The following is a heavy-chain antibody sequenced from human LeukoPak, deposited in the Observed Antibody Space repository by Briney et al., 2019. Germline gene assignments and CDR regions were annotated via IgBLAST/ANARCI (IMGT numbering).Heavy chain of an antibody. J-gene: IGHJ4*02. CDR3: AKIPSATENFDY. CDR2: INSDGRSA. D-gene: IGHD5-12*01. CDR1: GFAFSRYW. Sequence: PGGSLRLSCAASGFAFSRYWMHWVRQAPGKGLVWVSRINSDGRSAVYADSVKGRFTISRDNAKNTLYLQMDSLRAEDTAIYYCAKIPSATENFDYWGQGTLVMVSS. V-gene: IGHV3-74*01.